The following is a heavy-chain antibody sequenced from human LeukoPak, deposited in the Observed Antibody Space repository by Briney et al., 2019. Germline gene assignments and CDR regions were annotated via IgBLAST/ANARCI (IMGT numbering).Heavy chain of an antibody. D-gene: IGHD4-11*01. CDR1: GGSISSYY. V-gene: IGHV4-59*01. CDR3: ARGTPQYSNYNYYYMDV. J-gene: IGHJ6*03. CDR2: IYYSGST. Sequence: SETLSLTCTVSGGSISSYYWSWIRQPQGKGLEWVGNIYYSGSTNYNPSLKSRVTISVDTSKNQFSLKLSSVTAADTAVYYCARGTPQYSNYNYYYMDVWGKGTTVTVSS.